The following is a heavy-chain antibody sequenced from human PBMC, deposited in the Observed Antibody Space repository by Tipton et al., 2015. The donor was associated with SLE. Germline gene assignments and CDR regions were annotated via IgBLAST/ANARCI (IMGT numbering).Heavy chain of an antibody. CDR3: ARLRSEAYYYGSGRDYYYGMDV. CDR1: GGSISSSSSYY. V-gene: IGHV4-61*05. D-gene: IGHD3-10*01. CDR2: IYTSGST. Sequence: TLSLTCAVYGGSISSSSSYYWAWIRQPPGKGLEWIGYIYTSGSTNYNPSLKSRVTISVDTSKNQFSLNLNSVTAADTAVYYCARLRSEAYYYGSGRDYYYGMDVWGQGTTVTVSS. J-gene: IGHJ6*02.